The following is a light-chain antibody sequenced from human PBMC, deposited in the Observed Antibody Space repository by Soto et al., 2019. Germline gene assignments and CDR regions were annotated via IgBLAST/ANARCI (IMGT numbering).Light chain of an antibody. J-gene: IGLJ1*01. CDR3: QVWDSGSDHYV. CDR2: DDF. V-gene: IGLV3-21*02. Sequence: SYVLAQPPSVSVAPGQTAKISCGRDDIGSKSVHWYRQRPGQAPVLVVFDDFDRPSAIPERFSGSNSGNTATLTISRVEAGDEADYYCQVWDSGSDHYVFGTGTKVTVL. CDR1: DIGSKS.